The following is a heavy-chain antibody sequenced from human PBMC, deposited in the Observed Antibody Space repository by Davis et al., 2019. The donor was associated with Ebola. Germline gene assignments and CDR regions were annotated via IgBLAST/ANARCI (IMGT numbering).Heavy chain of an antibody. CDR1: GGSISSSNW. D-gene: IGHD6-13*01. CDR3: ARDFGHIAGDNWFDP. V-gene: IGHV4-4*02. Sequence: MPGGSLRPSCALSGGSISSSNWWSWVRQPPGKGLEWIGEIYHSGSTNYNPSLKSRVTISVDKSKNQFSLKLSSVTAADTAVYYCARDFGHIAGDNWFDPWGQGTLVTVSS. CDR2: IYHSGST. J-gene: IGHJ5*02.